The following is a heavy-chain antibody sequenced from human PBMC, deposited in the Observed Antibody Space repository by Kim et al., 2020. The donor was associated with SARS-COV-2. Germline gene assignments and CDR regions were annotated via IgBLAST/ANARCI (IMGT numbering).Heavy chain of an antibody. J-gene: IGHJ4*02. D-gene: IGHD3-10*01. CDR1: GFTFDDYA. V-gene: IGHV3-9*01. Sequence: GGSLRLSCAASGFTFDDYAMHWVRQAPGKGLEWVSGISWNSGSIGYADSVKGRFTISRDNAKNSLYLQMNSLRAEDTALYYCAKDIKYYYGSGSYFDYWGQGTLVTVSS. CDR2: ISWNSGSI. CDR3: AKDIKYYYGSGSYFDY.